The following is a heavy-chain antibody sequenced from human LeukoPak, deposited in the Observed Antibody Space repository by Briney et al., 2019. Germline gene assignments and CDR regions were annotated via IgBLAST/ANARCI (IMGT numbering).Heavy chain of an antibody. J-gene: IGHJ4*02. V-gene: IGHV4-31*02. D-gene: IGHD3-9*01. CDR3: ARAQLDYYFDH. Sequence: SETLSLTCTVSGGSISSGGYYWSWIRQHPGKGLEWIGYIYYSGNTYSNPSLKSRVTISSDTSKNQFSLKLNSMTAADTAVYYCARAQLDYYFDHWGQGALVTVSS. CDR2: IYYSGNT. CDR1: GGSISSGGYY.